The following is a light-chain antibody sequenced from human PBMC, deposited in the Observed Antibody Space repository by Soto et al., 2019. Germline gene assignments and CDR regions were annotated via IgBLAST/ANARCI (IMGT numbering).Light chain of an antibody. V-gene: IGKV3-11*01. CDR2: DAS. CDR3: QQRSNWPPWT. Sequence: EIVLTQSPATLSLSPGESATLSWRASQSVSTYLAWYQQKPGQAPRLLIYDASNRATGISARFSGSGSGTDFTLTISSLEPEDFAVYYCQQRSNWPPWTFGQGTKVEIK. CDR1: QSVSTY. J-gene: IGKJ1*01.